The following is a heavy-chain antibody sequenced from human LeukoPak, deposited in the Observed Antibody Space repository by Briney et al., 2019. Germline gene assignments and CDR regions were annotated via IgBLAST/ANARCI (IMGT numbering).Heavy chain of an antibody. D-gene: IGHD6-19*01. Sequence: GGSLRLSCAASGFTFSSYSMNWVRQAPGKGLEWVSSISSSSSYIYYADSVKGRFTISRDNAKNSLYLQMNGLRAEDTAVYYCARDLGYSSGPNYWGQGTRVTVSS. J-gene: IGHJ4*02. CDR2: ISSSSSYI. CDR1: GFTFSSYS. V-gene: IGHV3-21*01. CDR3: ARDLGYSSGPNY.